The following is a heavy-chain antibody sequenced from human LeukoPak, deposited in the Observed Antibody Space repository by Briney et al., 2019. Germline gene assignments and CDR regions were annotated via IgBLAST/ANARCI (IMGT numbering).Heavy chain of an antibody. CDR1: GYTFTSYY. Sequence: ASVKVSCKASGYTFTSYYIHWVRRAPGQGLEWMGWINPNSGGTNYAQKFQGRVTVTRDTSINTAYMELSRLRSDDTAVYYCARDLINGYYYDSGAYYYYYWGQGTLVTVSS. V-gene: IGHV1-2*02. J-gene: IGHJ4*02. CDR3: ARDLINGYYYDSGAYYYYY. CDR2: INPNSGGT. D-gene: IGHD3-22*01.